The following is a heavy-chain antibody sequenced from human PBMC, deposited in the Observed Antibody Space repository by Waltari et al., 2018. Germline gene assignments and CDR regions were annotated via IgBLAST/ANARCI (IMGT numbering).Heavy chain of an antibody. V-gene: IGHV4-38-2*02. CDR1: GYSISSGYY. CDR3: ARGAAAGTGWFDP. D-gene: IGHD6-13*01. J-gene: IGHJ5*02. CDR2: IYHSGST. Sequence: QVQLQESGPGLVKPSETLSLTCTVSGYSISSGYYWGWIRQPPGKVLEWIGSIYHSGSTYYNPSLKSRVTISVDTSKNQCSLKLSSVTAADTAVYYCARGAAAGTGWFDPWGQGTLVTVSS.